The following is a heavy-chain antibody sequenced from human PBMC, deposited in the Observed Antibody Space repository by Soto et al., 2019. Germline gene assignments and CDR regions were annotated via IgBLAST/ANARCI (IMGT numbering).Heavy chain of an antibody. CDR2: IDPSGGIT. V-gene: IGHV1-46*03. CDR3: ARDVMGHDNYETIGYYFDH. CDR1: GYSFTNFH. Sequence: QVQLSQFGAEVKKPGASVKVSCKASGYSFTNFHIHWVRQAPGQGLDWMGMIDPSGGITRDAQRLKGRITMSRNASTSTVYMELRSLPSEDTAVYYCARDVMGHDNYETIGYYFDHWGQGTLVTVSS. J-gene: IGHJ4*02. D-gene: IGHD3-22*01.